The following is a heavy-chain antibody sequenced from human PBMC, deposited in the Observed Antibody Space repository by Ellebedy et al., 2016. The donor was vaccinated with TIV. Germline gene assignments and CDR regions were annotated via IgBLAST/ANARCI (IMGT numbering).Heavy chain of an antibody. CDR3: ARVPIIVVGQTFDI. CDR1: GGSISSDTFY. Sequence: MPSETLSLTCTVSGGSISSDTFYWGWVRQPPGKGLEWIGTMHYRVTTSFHPSLKTRLTISVDASKNQFPLKLKSVTAADTALYYCARVPIIVVGQTFDIWGQGTMVTVSS. CDR2: MHYRVTT. D-gene: IGHD3-22*01. J-gene: IGHJ3*02. V-gene: IGHV4-39*06.